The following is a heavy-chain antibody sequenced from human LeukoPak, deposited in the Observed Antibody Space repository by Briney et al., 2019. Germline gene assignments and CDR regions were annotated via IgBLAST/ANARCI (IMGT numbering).Heavy chain of an antibody. CDR3: ARRISSWNVYIDK. J-gene: IGHJ4*02. D-gene: IGHD1-1*01. CDR2: IYSSGNT. CDR1: GGSLSGYY. V-gene: IGHV4-4*09. Sequence: PSETLSLTCTVSGGSLSGYYWSWIRQTPGKGLEWIGYIYSSGNTNYNRSLQSRVIILLDTPKNQFSLSVTSVTAADTAMYFCARRISSWNVYIDKWGQGIQVTVSS.